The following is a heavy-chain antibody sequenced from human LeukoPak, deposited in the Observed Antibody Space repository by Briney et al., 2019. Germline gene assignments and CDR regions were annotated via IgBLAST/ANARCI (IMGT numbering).Heavy chain of an antibody. CDR3: ARDSNPGYSSSWYYYGIDV. Sequence: SETLSLTCSVSGVSISSYYWSWIRQPPGKGLEWVWYIFSCGRTTYYPSLKSRVPISVGTSKNQFSLKLRSVTAADTTVYYCARDSNPGYSSSWYYYGIDVWGQGTTVTVSS. D-gene: IGHD6-13*01. V-gene: IGHV4-59*01. CDR1: GVSISSYY. J-gene: IGHJ6*02. CDR2: IFSCGRT.